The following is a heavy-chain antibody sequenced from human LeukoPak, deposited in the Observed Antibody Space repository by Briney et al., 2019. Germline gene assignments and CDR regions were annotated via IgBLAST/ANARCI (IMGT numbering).Heavy chain of an antibody. CDR2: INQDGSGK. V-gene: IGHV3-7*03. D-gene: IGHD2/OR15-2a*01. Sequence: GSLRLSCAASGFTFSSYWTTWVRQAPGKGLAWVANINQDGSGKYYVDSVKGRFTISRDNAKNSLYLQMNSLRADDTAIYICSKDGSRNINWGQGTLVTVSS. CDR3: SKDGSRNIN. J-gene: IGHJ4*02. CDR1: GFTFSSYW.